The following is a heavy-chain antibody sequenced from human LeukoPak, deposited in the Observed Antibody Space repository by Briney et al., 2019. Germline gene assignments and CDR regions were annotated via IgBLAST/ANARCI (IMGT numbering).Heavy chain of an antibody. J-gene: IGHJ6*03. CDR3: ARAGSSSQRRYYYYYYMDV. V-gene: IGHV3-7*01. CDR2: IKQDGSEK. Sequence: GGSLRLSCAASEFTFSTYWMSWVRQAPGKGVEWVADIKQDGSEKYYVDSVKGRFTISRQNAKNSLYLQMNSLRAEDTAVYYCARAGSSSQRRYYYYYYMDVWGKGTTVTVSS. CDR1: EFTFSTYW. D-gene: IGHD6-6*01.